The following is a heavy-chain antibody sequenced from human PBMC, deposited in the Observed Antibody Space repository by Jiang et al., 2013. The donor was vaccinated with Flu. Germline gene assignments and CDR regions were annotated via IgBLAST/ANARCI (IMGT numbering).Heavy chain of an antibody. V-gene: IGHV5-10-1*01. D-gene: IGHD3-22*01. Sequence: WVRQMPGKGLEWMGRIDPSXSYTNYSPSFQGHVTISADKSISTAYLQWSSLKASDTAMYYCARSGGGYYDSSGVGFDYWGQGTLVTVSS. J-gene: IGHJ4*02. CDR3: ARSGGGYYDSSGVGFDY. CDR2: IDPSXSYT.